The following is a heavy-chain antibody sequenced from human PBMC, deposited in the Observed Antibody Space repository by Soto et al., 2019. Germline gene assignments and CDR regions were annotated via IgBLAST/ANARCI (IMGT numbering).Heavy chain of an antibody. CDR3: ARRSTVTYDY. D-gene: IGHD4-17*01. V-gene: IGHV4-39*01. Sequence: SETLSLTCTVSGGSLTSNPYYWGWIRQPPGKGLEWIGSFYYSQSTYFNPSLKSRVTISVETSKNQYSLKLSAVTAADTAVYYCARRSTVTYDYCGQGILVTVSS. CDR1: GGSLTSNPYY. CDR2: FYYSQST. J-gene: IGHJ4*02.